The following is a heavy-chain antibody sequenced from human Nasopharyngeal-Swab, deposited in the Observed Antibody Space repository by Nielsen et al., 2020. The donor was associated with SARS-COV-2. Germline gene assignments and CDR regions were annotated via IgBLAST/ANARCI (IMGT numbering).Heavy chain of an antibody. CDR2: ISSSSSYT. Sequence: GGSLRLSCAASGFTFSDYYMSWIRQAPGKGLEWVSYISSSSSYTNYADSVKGRFTISRDNAKNSLYLQMNSLRAEDTAVYYCASRYSSSSHYYYMDVWGKGTTVTVSS. CDR1: GFTFSDYY. V-gene: IGHV3-11*06. D-gene: IGHD6-6*01. J-gene: IGHJ6*03. CDR3: ASRYSSSSHYYYMDV.